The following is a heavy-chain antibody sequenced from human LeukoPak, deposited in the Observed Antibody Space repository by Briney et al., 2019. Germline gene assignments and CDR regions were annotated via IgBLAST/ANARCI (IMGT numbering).Heavy chain of an antibody. CDR1: GGSFSGDY. CDR2: INHSGGT. CDR3: AGGGRGARLQS. J-gene: IGHJ4*02. V-gene: IGHV4-34*01. D-gene: IGHD6-6*01. Sequence: SETLSLTCAVYGGSFSGDYWSWIRQPPGKGLEWIGEINHSGGTSYNPSLKTPVTISADTSKNQFSLKVTSATAADTAVYYCAGGGRGARLQSWGQGTPVTVSS.